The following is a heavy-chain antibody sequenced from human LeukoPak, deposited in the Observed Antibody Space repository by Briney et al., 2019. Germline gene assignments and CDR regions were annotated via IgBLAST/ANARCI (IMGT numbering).Heavy chain of an antibody. J-gene: IGHJ5*01. CDR1: GYTFTSYG. Sequence: ASVKVSCKASGYTFTSYGISWVRQAPGQRLEWMGWISAYNGNTYYAQNLQGRVAMTTDTSTSTAYMELRSLRSDDTAMYYCARVGVYCTSTICHDSWGQGTLVTVSS. D-gene: IGHD2-2*01. V-gene: IGHV1-18*01. CDR3: ARVGVYCTSTICHDS. CDR2: ISAYNGNT.